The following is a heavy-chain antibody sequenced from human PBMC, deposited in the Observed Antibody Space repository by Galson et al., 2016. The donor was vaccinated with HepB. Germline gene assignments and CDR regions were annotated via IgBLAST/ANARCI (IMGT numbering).Heavy chain of an antibody. CDR3: AKERTLLVWLEMEPDDALDI. Sequence: SLRLSCAGSGFTFGSYAMNWVRQAPGKGLEWVSTISGSGVGTYYADSVKGRFTVSRDNSKNTLYLLMTSLTAEDTAVYYCAKERTLLVWLEMEPDDALDIWGQGTMVTVSS. D-gene: IGHD3-10*01. V-gene: IGHV3-23*01. CDR1: GFTFGSYA. J-gene: IGHJ3*02. CDR2: ISGSGVGT.